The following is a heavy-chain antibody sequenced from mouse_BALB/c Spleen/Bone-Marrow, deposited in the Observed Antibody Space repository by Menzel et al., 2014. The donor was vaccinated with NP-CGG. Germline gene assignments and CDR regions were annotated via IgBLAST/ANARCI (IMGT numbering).Heavy chain of an antibody. CDR1: GYTFTSYA. CDR3: ARRTPYYFDY. V-gene: IGHV1-14*01. J-gene: IGHJ2*01. CDR2: INPYNDGT. Sequence: LVESGPELVKPGASVKMSCEASGYTFTSYAMHWVKQKPGQGLEWIGYINPYNDGTKYNEKFKGKATLTSDKSSSTAYMELSSLTSEDSAVYYCARRTPYYFDYWGQGTTLTVSS.